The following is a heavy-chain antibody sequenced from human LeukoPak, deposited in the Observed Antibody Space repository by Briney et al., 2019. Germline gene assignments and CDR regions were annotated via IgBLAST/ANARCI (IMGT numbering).Heavy chain of an antibody. CDR2: ISHDGGNK. V-gene: IGHV3-30*18. CDR1: GFTFSSYG. CDR3: AKDLMVVVTSAFDY. Sequence: PGRSLRLSCAASGFTFSSYGMHWVRQAPGKGLKWVAVISHDGGNKYYADSVKGRFTISRDNSKNTLYLQMNSLRAEDTAVYYCAKDLMVVVTSAFDYWGQGTLVTVSS. D-gene: IGHD3-22*01. J-gene: IGHJ4*02.